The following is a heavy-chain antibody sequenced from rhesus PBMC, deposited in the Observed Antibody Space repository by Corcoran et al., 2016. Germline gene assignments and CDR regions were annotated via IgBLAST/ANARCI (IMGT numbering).Heavy chain of an antibody. V-gene: IGHV3-13*01. Sequence: EVQLVESGGGLVQPGGSVRRSCAGSGFNFSNYYMHWVRQTKGKGLEWVGLIRNKANSYTTECAAAVKGRFTISRDDSKNTLYLQMSSLKTEDTAVYYCTKEYCTGSGCYYGLDSWGQGVVVTVSS. CDR3: TKEYCTGSGCYYGLDS. D-gene: IGHD2-21*01. J-gene: IGHJ6*01. CDR2: IRNKANSYTT. CDR1: GFNFSNYY.